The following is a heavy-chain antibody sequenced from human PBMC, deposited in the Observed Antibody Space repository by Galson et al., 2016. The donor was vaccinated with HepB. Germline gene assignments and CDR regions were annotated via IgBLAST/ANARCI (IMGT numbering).Heavy chain of an antibody. V-gene: IGHV3-23*01. CDR1: GFTFSNYA. CDR2: ISGSGGST. D-gene: IGHD6-13*01. Sequence: SLRLSCAASGFTFSNYAMGWVRQAPGKGLEWVSAISGSGGSTYYADSVKGRFTISRDNSKNTLYLQMNSLRAEDTAIYYCAKDEQLVRYFQHWGQGTLVTVSS. J-gene: IGHJ1*01. CDR3: AKDEQLVRYFQH.